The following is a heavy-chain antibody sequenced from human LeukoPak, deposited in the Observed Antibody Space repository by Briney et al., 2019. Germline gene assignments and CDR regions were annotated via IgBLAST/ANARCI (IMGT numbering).Heavy chain of an antibody. CDR2: ITWNSGSI. CDR1: GFTFDDYA. D-gene: IGHD3-10*01. Sequence: GRSLRLSCATSGFTFDDYAIHWVRQAPGKGLEWVSGITWNSGSIGYADSVKGRFTISRDNAKNSLYLQMNNLRPDDTALYYCAKVAGSGTYYNHFDYWGQGTLVTVSS. J-gene: IGHJ4*02. CDR3: AKVAGSGTYYNHFDY. V-gene: IGHV3-9*01.